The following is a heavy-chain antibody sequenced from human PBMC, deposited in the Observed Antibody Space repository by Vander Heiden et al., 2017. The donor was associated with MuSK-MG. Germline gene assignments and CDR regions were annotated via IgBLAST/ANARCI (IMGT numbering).Heavy chain of an antibody. V-gene: IGHV3-11*01. CDR2: ISSRGSTV. J-gene: IGHJ4*02. CDR3: ATTDGSGPLGHFDY. CDR1: GLTFSDSY. D-gene: IGHD6-19*01. Sequence: QVQLVESGGGLVKPGGSLRLPCAASGLTFSDSYMSWIRQAPGKGLEWVSYISSRGSTVYYADGGKGRFTVSRDNAKNALNRQMKRIRAEETAVYYYATTDGSGPLGHFDYWCQGTMVIVYS.